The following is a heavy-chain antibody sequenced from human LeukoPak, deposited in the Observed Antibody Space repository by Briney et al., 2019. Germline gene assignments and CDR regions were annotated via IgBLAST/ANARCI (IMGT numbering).Heavy chain of an antibody. CDR3: ARNTRITMIVDGWFDP. D-gene: IGHD3-22*01. Sequence: ASVKVSCKASGYTFTCYYMHWVRQAPGQGLEWMGWINPNSGCTNYAQKLQGRVTMTRDTSISTAYMALSRLRSDDTAVYYCARNTRITMIVDGWFDPWGQGTLVTVSS. CDR2: INPNSGCT. V-gene: IGHV1-2*02. CDR1: GYTFTCYY. J-gene: IGHJ5*02.